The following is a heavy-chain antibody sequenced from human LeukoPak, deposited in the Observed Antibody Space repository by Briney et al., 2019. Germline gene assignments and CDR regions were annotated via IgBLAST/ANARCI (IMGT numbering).Heavy chain of an antibody. CDR1: GFTFSSYA. CDR2: ISGPAGSW. J-gene: IGHJ4*02. V-gene: IGHV3-23*01. Sequence: PGGSLRLSCAASGFTFSSYAMSWVRQAPGEGLEWVSAISGPAGSWDYADSVKGRFTISRDNSKNTLFLEMNSLRSDDTAIYYCAKKVGLVSAPLYYFGVWGQGTLVTVSS. CDR3: AKKVGLVSAPLYYFGV. D-gene: IGHD5/OR15-5a*01.